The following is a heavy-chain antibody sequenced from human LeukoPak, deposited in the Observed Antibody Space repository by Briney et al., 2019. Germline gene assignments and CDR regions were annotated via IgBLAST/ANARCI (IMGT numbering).Heavy chain of an antibody. CDR2: ISYDGSNK. Sequence: GGSLRLSCAASGFTLSTYTMHWVRQAPARGPEWVAVISYDGSNKFYADSVKGRFAISRDNSKNTLYLQMDSLRPEDTAVYYCARVRGDYDFWSDYYRSLSGYDEVYWGQGTLVSVSS. D-gene: IGHD3-3*01. CDR3: ARVRGDYDFWSDYYRSLSGYDEVY. V-gene: IGHV3-30*03. J-gene: IGHJ4*02. CDR1: GFTLSTYT.